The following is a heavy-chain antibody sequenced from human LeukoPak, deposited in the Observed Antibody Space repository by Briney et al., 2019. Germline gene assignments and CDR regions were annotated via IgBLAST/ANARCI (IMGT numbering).Heavy chain of an antibody. Sequence: PWGSLRLSCAASGFTFGGYALNWVRQAPGKGLGWVSAISGSGGGTHYADSVKGRFTISRDNSKNMVYVQMSSLRAEDTAVYYCARGEGSCNSAFCRQYLSLWGQGTLVTVSS. CDR2: ISGSGGGT. J-gene: IGHJ4*02. CDR1: GFTFGGYA. V-gene: IGHV3-23*01. D-gene: IGHD2/OR15-2a*01. CDR3: ARGEGSCNSAFCRQYLSL.